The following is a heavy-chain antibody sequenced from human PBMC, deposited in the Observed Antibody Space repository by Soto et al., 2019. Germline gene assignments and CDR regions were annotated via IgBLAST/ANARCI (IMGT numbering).Heavy chain of an antibody. Sequence: GGSLRLSCSASGFTFSSYEMNWVRQAPGKGLEWVSYISSSGSTRNYADSVKGRFTISRDNAKNSLYLQMNSLRAEDTAVYYCARAGTHGHYDFWSGYLWADNWFDPWGQGTLVTVSS. CDR2: ISSSGSTR. J-gene: IGHJ5*02. CDR3: ARAGTHGHYDFWSGYLWADNWFDP. D-gene: IGHD3-3*01. V-gene: IGHV3-48*03. CDR1: GFTFSSYE.